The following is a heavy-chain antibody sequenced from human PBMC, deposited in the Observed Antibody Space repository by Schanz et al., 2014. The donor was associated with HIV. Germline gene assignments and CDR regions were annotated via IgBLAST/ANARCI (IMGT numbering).Heavy chain of an antibody. CDR1: GGTFSNYA. D-gene: IGHD1-26*01. V-gene: IGHV1-69*06. J-gene: IGHJ4*02. Sequence: QVQLVQSGAEVKMPGSSVKVSCKASGGTFSNYAMTWVRQAPGQGLEWMAGIIPIIGTADYAQKFQGRVTITADKSTSTLYLELSSLRSEDTAVYYCATAGSRVRWDTSPYFDNRGQGTLITVSS. CDR2: IIPIIGTA. CDR3: ATAGSRVRWDTSPYFDN.